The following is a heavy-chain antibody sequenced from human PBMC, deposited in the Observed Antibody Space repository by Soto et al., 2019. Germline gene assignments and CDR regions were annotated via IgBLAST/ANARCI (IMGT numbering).Heavy chain of an antibody. D-gene: IGHD2-2*01. J-gene: IGHJ5*02. CDR2: INHSGNT. CDR3: AALDCSSTSCYGGDWFDP. CDR1: GGSVFDYF. Sequence: SETLSLTCAVYGGSVFDYFWSWIRQPPGKGLGWIGEINHSGNTNYNPSLESRLTISIDTSKAQFSLKLSSVTAADTALYYCAALDCSSTSCYGGDWFDPWGQGTLVTVSS. V-gene: IGHV4-34*01.